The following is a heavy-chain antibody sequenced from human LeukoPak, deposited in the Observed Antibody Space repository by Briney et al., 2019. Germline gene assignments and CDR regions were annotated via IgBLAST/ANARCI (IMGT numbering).Heavy chain of an antibody. CDR2: ISGSGGST. CDR3: AKSSYYDASGYYREYYFDY. D-gene: IGHD3-22*01. J-gene: IGHJ4*02. CDR1: GFTFSDYY. Sequence: GGSLRLSCAASGFTFSDYYMSWIRQAPGKGLEWVSSISGSGGSTHYADSVKGRFTISRDKTKNTLYLRMNSLRAEDTAVYYCAKSSYYDASGYYREYYFDYWGQGTLVTVSS. V-gene: IGHV3-23*01.